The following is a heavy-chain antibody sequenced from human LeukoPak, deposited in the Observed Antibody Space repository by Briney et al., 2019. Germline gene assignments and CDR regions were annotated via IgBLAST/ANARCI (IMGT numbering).Heavy chain of an antibody. CDR2: ISYDGSNK. D-gene: IGHD5-24*01. J-gene: IGHJ3*02. V-gene: IGHV3-30*04. Sequence: PGGSLRLSCAASGFTFSSYAMHWVRQAPGKGLEWVAVISYDGSNKYYADSVKGRFTISRDNSKNTLYLQMNSLRAEDTAVYYCAKDRGWLQPDYAFDIWGQGTMVTVSS. CDR3: AKDRGWLQPDYAFDI. CDR1: GFTFSSYA.